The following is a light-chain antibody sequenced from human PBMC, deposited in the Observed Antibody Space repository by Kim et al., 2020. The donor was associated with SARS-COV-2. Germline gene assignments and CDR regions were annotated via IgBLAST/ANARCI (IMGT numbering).Light chain of an antibody. CDR3: AACDDSRSGWV. J-gene: IGLJ3*02. CDR2: SNN. CDR1: SSNIGSNY. V-gene: IGLV1-47*01. Sequence: QSVLTQPPSASGTPGQRVTISCSGSSSNIGSNYVYWYQQLPGTAPKLLIYSNNQRPSGVPDRFSGSKSGNSASLAISGLRSEDEADYYCAACDDSRSGWVFGGGTQLTVL.